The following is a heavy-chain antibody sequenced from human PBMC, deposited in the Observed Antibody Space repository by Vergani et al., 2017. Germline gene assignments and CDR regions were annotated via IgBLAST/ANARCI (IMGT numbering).Heavy chain of an antibody. CDR3: ARHLPVVIGVGAFDI. CDR1: GGPIRNNNYY. CDR2: IYYSGST. J-gene: IGHJ3*02. D-gene: IGHD3-22*01. Sequence: QLQLQESGPGLVKPSETLSLTCTVSGGPIRNNNYYWGCIRQPPGKGLEWIGSIYYSGSTSYNPSLKSRFTISVDTSKNLFSLKLSSVPAAYTAVYFCARHLPVVIGVGAFDIWGQGTMVTVSS. V-gene: IGHV4-39*01.